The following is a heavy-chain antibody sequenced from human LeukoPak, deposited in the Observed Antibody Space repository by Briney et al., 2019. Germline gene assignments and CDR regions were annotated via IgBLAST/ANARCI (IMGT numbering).Heavy chain of an antibody. CDR1: GFTFSSYG. J-gene: IGHJ3*02. CDR2: ISGSGGST. V-gene: IGHV3-23*01. Sequence: GGSLRLSCAASGFTFSSYGMSWVRQAPGKGLEWVSAISGSGGSTYYADSVKGRFTISRDNSKNTLYLQMNSLRAEDTAVYYCAKEYCSGGSCYSGTPRAFDIWGQGTMVTVSS. D-gene: IGHD2-15*01. CDR3: AKEYCSGGSCYSGTPRAFDI.